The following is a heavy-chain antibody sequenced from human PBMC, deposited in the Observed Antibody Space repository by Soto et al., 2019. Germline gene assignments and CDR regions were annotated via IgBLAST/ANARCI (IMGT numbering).Heavy chain of an antibody. CDR2: ISHDGSNK. CDR1: GFTFSSYD. V-gene: IGHV3-30*18. Sequence: QVQLVESGGGVVQPGRSLRLSCAAPGFTFSSYDMHWVRQAPGKGLEWVAVISHDGSNKYYADSVRGRFTISRHNSKNALYLQMNSLRPEDTAVYYYAKERQLPTHLASYDDAGMDVWGRGTTVTVSS. J-gene: IGHJ6*02. CDR3: AKERQLPTHLASYDDAGMDV. D-gene: IGHD2-2*01.